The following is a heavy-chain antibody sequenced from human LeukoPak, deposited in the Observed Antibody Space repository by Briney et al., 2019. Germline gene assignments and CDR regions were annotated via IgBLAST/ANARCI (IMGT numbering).Heavy chain of an antibody. D-gene: IGHD3-3*01. CDR1: GYTFTGYY. CDR3: ARVPSTIFGVVIISDDAFDI. J-gene: IGHJ3*02. V-gene: IGHV1-2*02. Sequence: ASVKVSCKASGYTFTGYYMHWVRQAPGQGLEWMGWINPNSGGTNYAQKFQGRVTMTGDTSISTAYMELSELRSDDTAVYYCARVPSTIFGVVIISDDAFDIWGQGTMVTVSS. CDR2: INPNSGGT.